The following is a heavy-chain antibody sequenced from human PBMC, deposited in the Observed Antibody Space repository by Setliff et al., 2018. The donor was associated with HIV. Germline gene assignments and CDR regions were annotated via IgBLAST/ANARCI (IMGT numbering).Heavy chain of an antibody. CDR3: VSTPGVFYFDF. Sequence: LRLSCAASGFTFGSYWMSWVRQAPGQGLEYVAHIKGDGSKTKYVDSVRGRFTISRDNAKESLYLQMNSLRAEDTAVYYCVSTPGVFYFDFWGQGTPVTVSS. CDR1: GFTFGSYW. D-gene: IGHD2-15*01. J-gene: IGHJ4*02. CDR2: IKGDGSKT. V-gene: IGHV3-7*03.